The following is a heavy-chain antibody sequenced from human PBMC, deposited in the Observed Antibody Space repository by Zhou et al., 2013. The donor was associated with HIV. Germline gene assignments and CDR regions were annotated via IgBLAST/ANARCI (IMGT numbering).Heavy chain of an antibody. Sequence: QVQLVQSGAEVKKPGSSVKVSCKASGGTFSSHAISWVRQAPGQGLEWMGGIIPLFGRPNYAQKFQGRVTITTDESTSTAHMELTSLRSEDTAVYYCARDGGFRTQSGRFDYWGQGTRVTVSS. V-gene: IGHV1-69*05. D-gene: IGHD1-26*01. CDR2: IIPLFGRP. CDR3: ARDGGFRTQSGRFDY. CDR1: GGTFSSHA. J-gene: IGHJ4*02.